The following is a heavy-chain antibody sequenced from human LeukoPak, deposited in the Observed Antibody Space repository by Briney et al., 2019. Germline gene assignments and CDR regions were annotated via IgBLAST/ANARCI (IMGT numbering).Heavy chain of an antibody. J-gene: IGHJ5*02. CDR1: GGSISSGGYY. Sequence: SETLSLTCTVSGGSISSGGYYWSWIRQHPGKGLEWIGYIYYSGSTYYNPSLKSRVTISVDTSKNQFSLKLSSVTAADTAVYYCARDQYYYDSSGYHRRYNWFDPWGQGTLVTVSS. V-gene: IGHV4-31*03. D-gene: IGHD3-22*01. CDR2: IYYSGST. CDR3: ARDQYYYDSSGYHRRYNWFDP.